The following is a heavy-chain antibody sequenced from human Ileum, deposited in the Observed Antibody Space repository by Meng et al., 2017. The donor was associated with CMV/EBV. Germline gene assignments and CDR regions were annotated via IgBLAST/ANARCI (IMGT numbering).Heavy chain of an antibody. J-gene: IGHJ4*02. D-gene: IGHD3-9*01. Sequence: QVHLPPARPGLLNPPQTLLLTCAVSGDTVSRNSFVCNWIRQSPSRGLEWLGRTFYKSTYYNDYAVSVKSRIIINADTSNNQLSLQLNSVTPDDTAVYYCATDWDLNYWGQGILVTVAS. CDR2: TFYKSTYYN. CDR1: GDTVSRNSFV. CDR3: ATDWDLNY. V-gene: IGHV6-1*01.